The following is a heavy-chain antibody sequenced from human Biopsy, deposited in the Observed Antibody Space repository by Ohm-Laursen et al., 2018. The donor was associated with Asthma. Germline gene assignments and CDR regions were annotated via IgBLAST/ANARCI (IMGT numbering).Heavy chain of an antibody. Sequence: TLSLTCAVSDASINSGGYSWKWNRQPPGKGLELIAYLFHSGATHYNPSLKSRVTISVDRSQRQFSLKVNSVTAADTAVYYCARMNTLIQAANYFSYAMDVWGQGTTVTVSS. V-gene: IGHV4-30-2*01. CDR2: LFHSGAT. J-gene: IGHJ6*02. D-gene: IGHD3-9*01. CDR1: DASINSGGYS. CDR3: ARMNTLIQAANYFSYAMDV.